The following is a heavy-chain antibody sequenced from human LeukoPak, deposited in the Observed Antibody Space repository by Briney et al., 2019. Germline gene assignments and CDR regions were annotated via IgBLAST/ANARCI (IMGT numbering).Heavy chain of an antibody. CDR3: ARRAYSAAYWKHFDY. CDR2: VYYSGST. Sequence: SETLSLTCTVSGGSISTYYWSWIRQPPGKGLHWIGYVYYSGSTYYNPSLKSRVTISVDTSKNQFSLKLNSVTAADTAVYFCARRAYSAAYWKHFDYWGQGTLVTVSS. D-gene: IGHD1-1*01. J-gene: IGHJ4*02. V-gene: IGHV4-59*08. CDR1: GGSISTYY.